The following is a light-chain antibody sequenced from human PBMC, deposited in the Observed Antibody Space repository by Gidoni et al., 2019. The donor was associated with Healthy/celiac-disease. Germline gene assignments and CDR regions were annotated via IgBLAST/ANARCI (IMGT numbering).Light chain of an antibody. CDR1: QIVLYSSNNKNY. CDR3: QQYYSTPRT. CDR2: WAS. J-gene: IGKJ1*01. Sequence: EIVMTQSPASLVVSLGERATINCKSSQIVLYSSNNKNYLAWYQQKPGQPPKLLIYWASTRESGVPDRFSGSGSGTDFTLTISSLQAEDVAVYYCQQYYSTPRTFGQGTKVEIK. V-gene: IGKV4-1*01.